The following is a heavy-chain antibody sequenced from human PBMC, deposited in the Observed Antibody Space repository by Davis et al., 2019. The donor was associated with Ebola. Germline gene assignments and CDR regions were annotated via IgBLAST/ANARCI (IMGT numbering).Heavy chain of an antibody. D-gene: IGHD3-16*01. V-gene: IGHV3-11*04. CDR1: GFTFSDFY. CDR3: ARGRGDPDPPFDH. CDR2: ISSSGRAI. J-gene: IGHJ4*02. Sequence: PGGSLRLSCAASGFTFSDFYMSWIRQAPGKGLEWIAFISSSGRAIYYADSVKGRFTISRDNAEQSVYLQMNSLRVEDTGVYYCARGRGDPDPPFDHWGQGTQVTVSS.